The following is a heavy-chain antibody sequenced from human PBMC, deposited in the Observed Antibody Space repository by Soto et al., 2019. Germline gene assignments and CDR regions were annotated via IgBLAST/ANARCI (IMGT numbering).Heavy chain of an antibody. J-gene: IGHJ3*02. CDR3: ARENNWNEGAFDI. V-gene: IGHV3-30-3*01. CDR2: ISYDGSNK. Sequence: PGGSLRLSCAASGFTFSSYAMHWVRQAPGKGLEWVAVISYDGSNKYYADSVKGRFTISRDNSKNTLYLQMNSLRAEDTAVYYCARENNWNEGAFDIWGQGTMVTVSS. CDR1: GFTFSSYA. D-gene: IGHD1-20*01.